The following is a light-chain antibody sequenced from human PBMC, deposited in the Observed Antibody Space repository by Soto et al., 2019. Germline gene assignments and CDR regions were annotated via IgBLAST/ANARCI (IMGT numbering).Light chain of an antibody. J-gene: IGKJ1*01. CDR2: AAS. CDR3: QHYATFSWT. CDR1: HDIDIS. Sequence: DIQMTQFPSTLSASVGDRVTITCRASHDIDISLAWFKQRPGEAPKLLIYAASGLQSGVPSTFSGSGSGTEFTLTISSVQPDDFATYFCQHYATFSWTFGQGTKVDI. V-gene: IGKV1-5*01.